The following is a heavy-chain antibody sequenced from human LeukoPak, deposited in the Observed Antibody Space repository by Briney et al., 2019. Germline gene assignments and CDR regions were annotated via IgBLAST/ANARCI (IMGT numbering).Heavy chain of an antibody. CDR1: GFAFSNYW. Sequence: PGGSLRLSCAASGFAFSNYWMTWVRQAPGKGLEWVANIKRDGSDKYYVDSVKGRFTNSRDNAENSLYLEVNSLRAEDTAVYYCARALYTSGWYPDYFDYWGQGTLVTVSS. J-gene: IGHJ4*02. D-gene: IGHD6-19*01. CDR2: IKRDGSDK. CDR3: ARALYTSGWYPDYFDY. V-gene: IGHV3-7*01.